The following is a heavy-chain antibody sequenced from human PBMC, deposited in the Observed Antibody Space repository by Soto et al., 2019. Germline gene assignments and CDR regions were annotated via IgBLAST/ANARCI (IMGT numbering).Heavy chain of an antibody. CDR1: GFTFSSYA. Sequence: GSLRLSCAASGFTFSSYAMSWVRQAPGKGLEWVSAISGSGGSTYYADSVKGRFTISRDNSKNTLYLQMNSLRAEDKAVYYCARDHCSSTSCYPTLYGRDVWGQGTTVTVSS. D-gene: IGHD2-2*01. J-gene: IGHJ6*02. V-gene: IGHV3-23*01. CDR2: ISGSGGST. CDR3: ARDHCSSTSCYPTLYGRDV.